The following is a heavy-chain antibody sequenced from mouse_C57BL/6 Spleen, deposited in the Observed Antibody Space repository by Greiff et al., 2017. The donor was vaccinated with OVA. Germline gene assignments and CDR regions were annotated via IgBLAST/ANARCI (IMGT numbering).Heavy chain of an antibody. CDR3: ANRITTVRGNYAMDY. CDR2: ISSGSSTI. V-gene: IGHV5-17*01. CDR1: GFTFSDYG. D-gene: IGHD1-1*01. J-gene: IGHJ4*01. Sequence: EVQRVESGGGLVKPGGSLKLSCAASGFTFSDYGLHWVRQAPEKGLEWVAYISSGSSTIYYADTVKGRFTISRDNAKNTLFLQMTSLRSEDTAMYYCANRITTVRGNYAMDYWGQGTSVTVSS.